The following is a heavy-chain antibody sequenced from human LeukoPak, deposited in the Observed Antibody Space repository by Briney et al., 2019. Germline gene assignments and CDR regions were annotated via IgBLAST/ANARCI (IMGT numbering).Heavy chain of an antibody. CDR1: GFTFSSYS. V-gene: IGHV3-48*01. Sequence: GGSLRLSCAASGFTFSSYSMNWVRQAPGKGLEWVSYISYSSNTIYYADSVKGRFTISRDNAKNSLYLQMNSLRAEDTAVYYCAREWYYDFWSGYPGALQFDPWGQGTLVTVSS. D-gene: IGHD3-3*01. CDR3: AREWYYDFWSGYPGALQFDP. J-gene: IGHJ5*02. CDR2: ISYSSNTI.